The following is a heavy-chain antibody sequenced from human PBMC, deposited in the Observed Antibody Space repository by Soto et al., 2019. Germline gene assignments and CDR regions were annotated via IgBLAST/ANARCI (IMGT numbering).Heavy chain of an antibody. D-gene: IGHD5-12*01. CDR2: ISGRGHMT. CDR1: GFNFRSYA. Sequence: EAQLLESGGRLVPPGGSLRISCAGSGFNFRSYAMNWVRQAPGKGLDWVSGISGRGHMTFYAESVRGRFTISRDNSKKMVYLQMNSLRPEDTGLYYCAKDLGFSGYDFDWYFDLWGRGTLVTVSS. J-gene: IGHJ2*01. V-gene: IGHV3-23*01. CDR3: AKDLGFSGYDFDWYFDL.